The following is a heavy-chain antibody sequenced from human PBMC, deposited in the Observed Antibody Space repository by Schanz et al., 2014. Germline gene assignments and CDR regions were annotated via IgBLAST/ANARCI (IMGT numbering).Heavy chain of an antibody. CDR3: AKYRGYYRVSGSYRELEY. D-gene: IGHD3-10*01. CDR1: GFSFGNYG. CDR2: ISGSGAST. V-gene: IGHV3-23*01. J-gene: IGHJ4*02. Sequence: EVQLLESGGGLVQPGGSLRLSCEASGFSFGNYGMSWVRQAPGKGLEWVSGISGSGASTYYADSVKGRFTISRDNSKNTLYLQMNSLRPEDTAVYYCAKYRGYYRVSGSYRELEYWGQGTLVTVSS.